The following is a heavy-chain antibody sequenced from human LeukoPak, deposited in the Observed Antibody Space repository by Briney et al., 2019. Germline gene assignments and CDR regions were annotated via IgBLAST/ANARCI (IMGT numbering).Heavy chain of an antibody. J-gene: IGHJ5*02. CDR2: INPNSGGT. Sequence: ASVKVSCKASGYTFTGYYMHWVRQAPGQGLEWMGWINPNSGGTNYAQKFQGRVTMTRDTSISTAYMELSRLRSDDTAVYYCAREGTLAYCGGDCYYNWSDPWGQGTLVTVSS. CDR3: AREGTLAYCGGDCYYNWSDP. CDR1: GYTFTGYY. D-gene: IGHD2-21*02. V-gene: IGHV1-2*02.